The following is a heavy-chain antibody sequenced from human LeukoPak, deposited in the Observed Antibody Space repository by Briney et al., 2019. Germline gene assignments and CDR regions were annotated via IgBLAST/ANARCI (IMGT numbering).Heavy chain of an antibody. CDR3: ARNLVGYYYYYMDV. CDR1: GGSISSSSYY. Sequence: SETLSLTCTVSGGSISSSSYYWSWIRQPAGKGLEWIGRIYTSGSTNYNPSLKSRVTISVDTSKNQFSLKLSSVTAADTAVYYCARNLVGYYYYYMDVWGKGTTVTISS. D-gene: IGHD2-15*01. V-gene: IGHV4-61*02. CDR2: IYTSGST. J-gene: IGHJ6*03.